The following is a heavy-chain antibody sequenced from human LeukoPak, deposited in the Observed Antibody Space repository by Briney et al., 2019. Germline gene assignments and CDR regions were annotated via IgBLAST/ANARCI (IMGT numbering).Heavy chain of an antibody. CDR3: ARYYGSGSYTYYYYYMDV. V-gene: IGHV1-2*02. CDR1: GYTFTGYY. CDR2: INPNSGGT. Sequence: ASVKVSCKASGYTFTGYYMHWVRQAPGQGLEWMGWINPNSGGTNYAQKFQGRVTMTRDTSISTAYMELSRLRSDDTAVYYCARYYGSGSYTYYYYYMDVWGKGTTVTVSS. J-gene: IGHJ6*03. D-gene: IGHD3-10*01.